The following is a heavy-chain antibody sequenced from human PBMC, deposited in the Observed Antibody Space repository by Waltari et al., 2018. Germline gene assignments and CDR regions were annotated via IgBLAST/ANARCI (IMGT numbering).Heavy chain of an antibody. CDR1: GFTFSNYA. V-gene: IGHV3-23*01. J-gene: IGHJ4*02. CDR2: ITSSGGST. CDR3: TKWLTAAGTGWFDC. D-gene: IGHD6-13*01. Sequence: EVQLLESGGGLVQPGGSLRLSCAASGFTFSNYAMTWVRQAPGKGLEWVSGITSSGGSTYYAASGKGRFTISRDSSRNTLHLQMNSLRAEDTAIYYCTKWLTAAGTGWFDCWGQGTLVTVSS.